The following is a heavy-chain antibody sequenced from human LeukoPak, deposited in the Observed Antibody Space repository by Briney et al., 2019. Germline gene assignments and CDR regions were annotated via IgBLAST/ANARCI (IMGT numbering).Heavy chain of an antibody. D-gene: IGHD6-19*01. J-gene: IGHJ4*02. CDR3: ARIEQWLVDEPVHSKSRGLS. V-gene: IGHV3-9*01. CDR1: GFTFDDYA. Sequence: PGRSLRLSCAASGFTFDDYAMHWVRQAPGKGLEWVSGISWNSGSIGYADSVKGRFTISRDNAKNSLYLQMNSLRAEDTAVYYCARIEQWLVDEPVHSKSRGLSWGQGTLVTVSS. CDR2: ISWNSGSI.